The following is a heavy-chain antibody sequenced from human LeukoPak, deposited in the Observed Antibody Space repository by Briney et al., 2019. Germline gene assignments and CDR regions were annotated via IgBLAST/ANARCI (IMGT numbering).Heavy chain of an antibody. J-gene: IGHJ4*02. Sequence: VASVKVSCKASGYTFTGYYMHWVRQAPGQGLEWMGWINPNSGGTNYAQKFQGRVTMTRDTSISTAYMELSRLRSDDTAVYYCARDLGYYGSEFDYWGQGTLVTVSS. CDR2: INPNSGGT. V-gene: IGHV1-2*02. CDR3: ARDLGYYGSEFDY. D-gene: IGHD3-10*01. CDR1: GYTFTGYY.